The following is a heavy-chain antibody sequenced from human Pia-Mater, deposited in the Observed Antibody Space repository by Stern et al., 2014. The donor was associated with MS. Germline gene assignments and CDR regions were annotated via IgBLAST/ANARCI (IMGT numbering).Heavy chain of an antibody. CDR3: VAGCSNTNCLDY. V-gene: IGHV3-11*01. CDR2: IRNSGLYV. D-gene: IGHD2-2*01. J-gene: IGHJ4*02. CDR1: GFHFSAHY. Sequence: VQLVESGGRLVRPGGSLRLSCAASGFHFSAHYMNWMRQAPGKGLEWVSYIRNSGLYVDYADSVEGRFTISRDNVKNTLYLQMNSLRVEDTAIYYCVAGCSNTNCLDYWGQGTLVTVSS.